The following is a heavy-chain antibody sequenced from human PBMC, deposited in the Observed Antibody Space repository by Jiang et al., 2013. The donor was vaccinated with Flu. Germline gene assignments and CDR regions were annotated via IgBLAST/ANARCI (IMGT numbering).Heavy chain of an antibody. CDR2: IYWDDDE. D-gene: IGHD3-22*01. V-gene: IGHV2-5*02. J-gene: IGHJ4*02. CDR3: VHSVNTPSADSSGYYSSFDY. Sequence: GWIRQPPGKALEWLALIYWDDDERYSPSLKSRLTITRDTSKNQVVLTMTNMDPVDTATYFCVHSVNTPSADSSGYYSSFDYWGQGILVTVSS.